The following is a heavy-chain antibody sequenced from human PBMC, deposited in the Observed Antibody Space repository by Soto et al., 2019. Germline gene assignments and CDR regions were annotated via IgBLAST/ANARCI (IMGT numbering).Heavy chain of an antibody. D-gene: IGHD3-22*01. J-gene: IGHJ4*02. V-gene: IGHV1-69*01. Sequence: QVQLVQSGAEVKKPGSSVKVSCRASGGTFSSYAINWVRQAPGQGLEWMGGIIPVFGTEDYSQKFQGRVTILADESTSTAYMELSSLRSEDAAVYYCATGTAGDSCGHWVYCGQGILVTVSS. CDR3: ATGTAGDSCGHWVY. CDR1: GGTFSSYA. CDR2: IIPVFGTE.